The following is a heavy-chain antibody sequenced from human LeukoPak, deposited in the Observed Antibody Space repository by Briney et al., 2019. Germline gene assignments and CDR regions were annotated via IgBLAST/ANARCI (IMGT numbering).Heavy chain of an antibody. V-gene: IGHV3-30-3*01. CDR1: GFTFSTYA. CDR3: ARGLGHPYSSSWLDY. D-gene: IGHD6-13*01. J-gene: IGHJ4*02. CDR2: ISYDGSNE. Sequence: GGSLRLSCAASGFTFSTYAMHWVRQAPGKGLEWVAVISYDGSNEYYADSVKGRFTISRDNSKNTLYLQMNSLRAEDTAVYYCARGLGHPYSSSWLDYWGQGTLVTVSS.